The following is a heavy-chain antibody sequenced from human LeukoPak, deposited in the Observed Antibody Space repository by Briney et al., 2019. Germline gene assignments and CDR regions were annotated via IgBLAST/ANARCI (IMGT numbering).Heavy chain of an antibody. Sequence: PGGSLRLSCAASGFTFSSYWMSWVRQAPGKGLEWVANIKQDGSEKYYVDSVKGRFTISRDNAKNSLYLQMNSLRAEDTAVYYCARALYDFWSCYHYAFDIWGQGTMVTVSS. J-gene: IGHJ3*02. CDR3: ARALYDFWSCYHYAFDI. D-gene: IGHD3-3*01. CDR1: GFTFSSYW. CDR2: IKQDGSEK. V-gene: IGHV3-7*01.